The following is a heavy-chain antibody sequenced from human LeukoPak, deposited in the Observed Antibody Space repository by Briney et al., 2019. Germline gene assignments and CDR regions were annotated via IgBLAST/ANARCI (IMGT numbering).Heavy chain of an antibody. Sequence: PGGSLRLSCAASGFTFSSYAMSWVRQAPGKGLEWVSAISGSGGSTYYADSVKGRFTISRDNSKNTLYLQMNSLRAEDTAVYYCAKGRAPGAPKWELNYFDYWGQGTLVTVSS. CDR1: GFTFSSYA. CDR3: AKGRAPGAPKWELNYFDY. CDR2: ISGSGGST. J-gene: IGHJ4*02. D-gene: IGHD1-26*01. V-gene: IGHV3-23*01.